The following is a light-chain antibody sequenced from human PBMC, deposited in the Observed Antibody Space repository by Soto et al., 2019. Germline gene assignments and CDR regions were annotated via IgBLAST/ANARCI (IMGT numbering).Light chain of an antibody. CDR1: SSNIGAGY. V-gene: IGLV1-40*01. J-gene: IGLJ2*01. CDR3: QSYDSSLSGYVV. CDR2: GNS. Sequence: QPVLTQPPSVSGAPGQRVTISCTGSSSNIGAGYVHWYQQLPGTAPKLLIYGNSNRPSGVPDRFSGSKSGTSASLAITGLQAEDEADYYCQSYDSSLSGYVVFGGGTQLTVL.